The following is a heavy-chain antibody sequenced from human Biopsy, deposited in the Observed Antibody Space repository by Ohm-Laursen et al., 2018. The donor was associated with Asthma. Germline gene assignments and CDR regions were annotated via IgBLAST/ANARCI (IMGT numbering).Heavy chain of an antibody. CDR2: ISDYLENP. D-gene: IGHD2-2*01. J-gene: IGHJ4*02. V-gene: IGHV1-18*04. CDR3: ARTYCTLNTCYASFDR. CDR1: GYSFELNG. Sequence: ASVKVSCKVSGYSFELNGMSWVRQRPGQGLEWMGWISDYLENPNYAQKFQGRVNMTYDRSTNTAYMELKSLRTDDTAVYFCARTYCTLNTCYASFDRWGQGTLVAVSS.